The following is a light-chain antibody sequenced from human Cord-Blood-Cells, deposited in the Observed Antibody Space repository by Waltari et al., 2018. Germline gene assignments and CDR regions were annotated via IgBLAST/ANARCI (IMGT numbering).Light chain of an antibody. CDR2: LGS. CDR3: MQALQTPKT. J-gene: IGKJ1*01. Sequence: DIVMTQFPLSMPVTPGEPASISCRSIQSLLHSNGYNYLDWYLQKPGQSPQLLIYLGSNRASGVPDRFSGSGSGTDFTLKISRVEAEDVGVYYCMQALQTPKTFGQGTKVEIK. V-gene: IGKV2-28*01. CDR1: QSLLHSNGYNY.